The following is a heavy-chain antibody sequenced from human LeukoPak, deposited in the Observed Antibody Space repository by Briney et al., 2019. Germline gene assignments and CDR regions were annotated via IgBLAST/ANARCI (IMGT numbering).Heavy chain of an antibody. CDR2: ISSSSSYI. D-gene: IGHD3-10*01. V-gene: IGHV3-21*01. J-gene: IGHJ4*02. CDR1: GFTFSSYS. CDR3: AREWFGELLDGY. Sequence: PGGSLRLSCAASGFTFSSYSMNWVRQAPGKGLEWVSSISSSSSYIYYADPVKGRFTISRENAKNSLYLQMNSLRAEDTAVYYCAREWFGELLDGYWGQGTLVTVSS.